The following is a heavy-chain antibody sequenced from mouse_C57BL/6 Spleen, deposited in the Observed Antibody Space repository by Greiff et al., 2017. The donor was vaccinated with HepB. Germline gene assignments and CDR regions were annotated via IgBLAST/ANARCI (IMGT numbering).Heavy chain of an antibody. J-gene: IGHJ2*01. CDR2: IHPNSGST. Sequence: QVQLQQPGAELVKPGASVKLSCKASGYTFTSYWMHWVKQRPGQGLEWIGMIHPNSGSTNYNEKFKSKATLAVDKSSSTAYMQLSSLTSEDSAVYYCATYDYDGEYFDYWGQGTTLTVSS. CDR1: GYTFTSYW. V-gene: IGHV1-64*01. CDR3: ATYDYDGEYFDY. D-gene: IGHD2-4*01.